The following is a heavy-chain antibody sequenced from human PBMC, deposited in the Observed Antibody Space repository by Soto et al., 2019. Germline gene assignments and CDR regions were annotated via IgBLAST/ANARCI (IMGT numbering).Heavy chain of an antibody. CDR1: GYSFTSYW. CDR2: IYPGDSDT. J-gene: IGHJ4*02. Sequence: PGESLKISCKGSGYSFTSYWIGWVRQMPGKGLEWMGIIYPGDSDTRYSPSFQGQVTISADKSISTAYLQWSSLKASDTAMYYCARFPYCTNGVCPPGYFDYWGQGTLVTVSS. D-gene: IGHD2-8*01. V-gene: IGHV5-51*01. CDR3: ARFPYCTNGVCPPGYFDY.